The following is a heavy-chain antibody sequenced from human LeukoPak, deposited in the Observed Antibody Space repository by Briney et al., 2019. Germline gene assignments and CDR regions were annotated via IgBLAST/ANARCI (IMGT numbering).Heavy chain of an antibody. CDR3: ARGPPYYDILTGFDY. J-gene: IGHJ4*02. Sequence: TGGSLRLSCAASGFTVSYNYMSWVRQAPGKGLEWVSLIYSGGSTYYADSVKGRFTISRHNSKNTLYLQMNSLRTEDTAVYYCARGPPYYDILTGFDYWGQGTLVTVSS. D-gene: IGHD3-9*01. CDR1: GFTVSYNY. V-gene: IGHV3-53*04. CDR2: IYSGGST.